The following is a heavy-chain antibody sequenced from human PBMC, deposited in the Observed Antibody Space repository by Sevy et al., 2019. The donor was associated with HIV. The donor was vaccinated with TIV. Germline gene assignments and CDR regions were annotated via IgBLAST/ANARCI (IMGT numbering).Heavy chain of an antibody. CDR1: GFTFSRYW. V-gene: IGHV3-7*01. Sequence: GGSLRLSCAASGFTFSRYWMTWVRQAPGKGLEWVANIKQDGSEKYSVDSVKVRLTISRDNAKNSLYLQMNSLRAEDTAVCYCARVRDDSSGFHLDYWGQGTLVTVSS. J-gene: IGHJ4*02. CDR3: ARVRDDSSGFHLDY. CDR2: IKQDGSEK. D-gene: IGHD3-22*01.